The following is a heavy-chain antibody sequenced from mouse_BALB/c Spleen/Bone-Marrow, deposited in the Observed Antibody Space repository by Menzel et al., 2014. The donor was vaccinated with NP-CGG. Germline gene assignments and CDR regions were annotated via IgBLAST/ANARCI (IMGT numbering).Heavy chain of an antibody. CDR2: ISSGGSDT. CDR3: ARHITKVVADC. Sequence: DVMLAGSGGRLAKPGRSLKLSCAASGFTFSSYAMSWVRQTPEKRLEWVATISSGGSDTYYPDSVKGRFTITRDNAKNTLDLQMSSLWSEDTAMYYCARHITKVVADCWGQGTTLTVSS. V-gene: IGHV5-9-3*01. J-gene: IGHJ2*01. CDR1: GFTFSSYA. D-gene: IGHD1-1*01.